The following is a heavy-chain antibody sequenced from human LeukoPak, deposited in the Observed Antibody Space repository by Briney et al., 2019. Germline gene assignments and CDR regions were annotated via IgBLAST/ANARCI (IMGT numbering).Heavy chain of an antibody. CDR1: GFTFSSYA. D-gene: IGHD3-3*01. Sequence: PGGSLRLSCAASGFTFSSYAMSWVRQAPGKGLEWVSAISGSGGSTYYADSVKGRFTISRDNSKNTLYLQMNSLRAEDTAVYYCARGVGPYYDFWTDYWGQGTLVTVSS. CDR2: ISGSGGST. V-gene: IGHV3-23*01. CDR3: ARGVGPYYDFWTDY. J-gene: IGHJ4*02.